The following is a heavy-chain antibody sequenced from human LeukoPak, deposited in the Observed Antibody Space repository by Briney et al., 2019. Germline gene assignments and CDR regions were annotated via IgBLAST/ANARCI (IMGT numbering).Heavy chain of an antibody. Sequence: GGSLRLSCAASGFTFSSYGMHWVRQAPGKGLEWVAVIWYDGSNKYYADSVKDRFTISRDNSKNTPYLQMNSLRAEDTAVYYCARGPAMVRGVILDYWGQGTLVTVSS. J-gene: IGHJ4*02. D-gene: IGHD3-10*01. CDR2: IWYDGSNK. V-gene: IGHV3-33*01. CDR1: GFTFSSYG. CDR3: ARGPAMVRGVILDY.